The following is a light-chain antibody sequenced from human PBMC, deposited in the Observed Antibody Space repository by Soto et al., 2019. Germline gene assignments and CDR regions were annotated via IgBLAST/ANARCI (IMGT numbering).Light chain of an antibody. CDR1: SSNIGSNA. CDR3: AAWNDSPYLWV. Sequence: QSALTQPPSASGTPGQRVSISCSGSSSNIGSNAVHWYQQFPGTAPRLLIYRNNQRPSGVPDRFSGSKSGTSASLVISGLQSEDEADYYCAAWNDSPYLWVFGGGTKLTVL. CDR2: RNN. J-gene: IGLJ3*02. V-gene: IGLV1-44*01.